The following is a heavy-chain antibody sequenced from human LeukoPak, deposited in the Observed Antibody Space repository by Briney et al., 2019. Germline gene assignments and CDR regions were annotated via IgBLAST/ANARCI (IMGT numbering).Heavy chain of an antibody. CDR2: IRPDGSEA. Sequence: GGSLRLSCAASGFTFSSSWMTWVRQAPGKGLEWVAVIRPDGSEAAYVDSVIGRFTISRDNARNSLFLQMISLSVEDTAVYYCTRDRAYKTFDYWGQGALVTVSS. V-gene: IGHV3-7*04. J-gene: IGHJ4*02. D-gene: IGHD3-16*01. CDR1: GFTFSSSW. CDR3: TRDRAYKTFDY.